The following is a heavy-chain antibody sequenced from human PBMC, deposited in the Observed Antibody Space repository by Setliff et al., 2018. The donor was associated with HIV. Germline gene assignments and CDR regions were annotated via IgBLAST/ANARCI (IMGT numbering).Heavy chain of an antibody. CDR1: GGSISGFY. D-gene: IGHD6-13*01. CDR2: IYASGDT. CDR3: ARCPSNHMTQAGKKTFYYHYMDV. V-gene: IGHV4-4*07. Sequence: SETLSLTCTVSGGSISGFYWSWFRQPAGKGLEWIGRIYASGDTNYNPSLRSRVIISVDTSKNQFSLTLVSVTAADTALYYCARCPSNHMTQAGKKTFYYHYMDVWGKGTTVTVSS. J-gene: IGHJ6*03.